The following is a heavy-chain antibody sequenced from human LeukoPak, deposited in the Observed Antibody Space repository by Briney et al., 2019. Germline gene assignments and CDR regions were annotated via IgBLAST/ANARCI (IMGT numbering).Heavy chain of an antibody. CDR1: GFTFSSYS. V-gene: IGHV3-21*01. D-gene: IGHD2-2*01. Sequence: GGSLRLSCAASGFTFSSYSMNWVRQAPGKGLEWFSSISSSSSYIYYADSVKGRFNISRDNAKNSLYLQMNSLRAEDTAVYYCARDRVVVPAAQHYYYYYGMDVWGQGTTVTVSS. CDR2: ISSSSSYI. J-gene: IGHJ6*02. CDR3: ARDRVVVPAAQHYYYYYGMDV.